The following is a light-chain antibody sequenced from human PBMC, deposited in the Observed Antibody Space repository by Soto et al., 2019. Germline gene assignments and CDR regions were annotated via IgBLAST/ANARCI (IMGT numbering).Light chain of an antibody. V-gene: IGLV4-69*01. CDR2: VNSDGSH. J-gene: IGLJ3*02. Sequence: QLVLTQSPSASASLGASVKLTCTLSSGHSSYAIAWHQQQPEKGPRYLMKVNSDGSHIKGDGIPDRISGSSSGAERYLTISSLQSEDEADYYCQTWGTGIRVFGGGTKLTVL. CDR3: QTWGTGIRV. CDR1: SGHSSYA.